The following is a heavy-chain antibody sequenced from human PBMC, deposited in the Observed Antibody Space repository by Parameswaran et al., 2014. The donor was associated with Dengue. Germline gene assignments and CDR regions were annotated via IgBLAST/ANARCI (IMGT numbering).Heavy chain of an antibody. CDR3: ARGQDIVVVPADYYYYYYGMDV. Sequence: WVRQAPGQGLEWMGGIIPIFGTANYAQKFQGRVTITADESTSTAYMELSSLRSEDTAVYYCARGQDIVVVPADYYYYYYGMDVWGQGTTVTVSS. CDR2: IIPIFGTA. J-gene: IGHJ6*02. V-gene: IGHV1-69*01. D-gene: IGHD2-2*01.